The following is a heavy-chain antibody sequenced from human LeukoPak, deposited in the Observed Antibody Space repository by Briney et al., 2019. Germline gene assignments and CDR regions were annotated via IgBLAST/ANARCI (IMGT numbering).Heavy chain of an antibody. Sequence: SETLSLTCTVSGGSFSSGSYYWSWIRQPPGKGLEWIGYICYSGSTNYNPSLKSRVTISVDTSKNQFSLKLSSVPAADTAVYYCARALGYSSGWLTVWYFDLWGRGTLVTVSS. J-gene: IGHJ2*01. CDR3: ARALGYSSGWLTVWYFDL. CDR2: ICYSGST. D-gene: IGHD6-19*01. CDR1: GGSFSSGSYY. V-gene: IGHV4-61*01.